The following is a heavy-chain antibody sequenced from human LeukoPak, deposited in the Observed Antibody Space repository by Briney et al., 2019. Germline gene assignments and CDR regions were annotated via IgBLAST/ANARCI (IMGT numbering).Heavy chain of an antibody. V-gene: IGHV4-34*01. CDR2: INHSGST. CDR3: ARPPRRAVRYFDC. CDR1: GGSFSGYY. D-gene: IGHD4-17*01. J-gene: IGHJ4*02. Sequence: SETLSLTCAVYGGSFSGYYWSWIRQPPGKGLEWIGEINHSGSTNYNPSLKSRVTISVDTSKNQFSLKLSSVTAADTAVYYCARPPRRAVRYFDCWGQGTLVTVSS.